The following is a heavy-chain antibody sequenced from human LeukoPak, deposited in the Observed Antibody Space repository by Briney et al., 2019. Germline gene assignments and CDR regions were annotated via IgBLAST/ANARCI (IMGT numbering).Heavy chain of an antibody. J-gene: IGHJ4*02. V-gene: IGHV4-39*07. CDR3: ARDSAQLVPDY. Sequence: SETLSLTCTVSGGSISSSSYYWGWIRQPPGKGLEWIGNIYYSGSTYYNPSLKSRVTISVDTSKNQLSLKLSSVTAADTAVYYCARDSAQLVPDYWGQGTLVTVSS. D-gene: IGHD6-13*01. CDR2: IYYSGST. CDR1: GGSISSSSYY.